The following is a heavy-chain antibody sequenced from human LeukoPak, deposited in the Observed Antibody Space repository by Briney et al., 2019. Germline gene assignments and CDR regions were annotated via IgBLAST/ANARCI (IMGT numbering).Heavy chain of an antibody. CDR1: GGSINSYY. D-gene: IGHD1-1*01. Sequence: SETLSLTCTVSGGSINSYYWSWIRQPPGKGLEWIGYIFYSGSTNYNPSLQSRVTISVDTSRNQFSLKLSSVTAADTAVYYCARHQSTTGTTGWFDPWGQGTLVTVSS. CDR2: IFYSGST. CDR3: ARHQSTTGTTGWFDP. V-gene: IGHV4-59*08. J-gene: IGHJ5*02.